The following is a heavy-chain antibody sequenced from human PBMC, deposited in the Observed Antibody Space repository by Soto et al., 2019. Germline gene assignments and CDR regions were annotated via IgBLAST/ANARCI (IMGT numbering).Heavy chain of an antibody. J-gene: IGHJ5*02. CDR3: ARDQNFFDSSGYYDH. CDR2: ISPYNGNT. D-gene: IGHD3-22*01. V-gene: IGHV1-18*04. CDR1: GYTFVSYG. Sequence: QIQLVQSAAEVKKPGASVKVSCKTSGYTFVSYGISWVRQAPGQGLEWMGWISPYNGNTNFAQRFRSRVTLTTDTSTDIVYMELGSLKSDNTTVYYCARDQNFFDSSGYYDHWGQGTLITVSS.